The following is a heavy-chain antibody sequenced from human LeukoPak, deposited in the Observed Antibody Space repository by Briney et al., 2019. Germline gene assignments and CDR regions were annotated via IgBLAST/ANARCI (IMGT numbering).Heavy chain of an antibody. J-gene: IGHJ4*02. V-gene: IGHV3-21*01. CDR3: ARWIGDGYTH. CDR2: ISSSSSYI. CDR1: GFTFNSYG. D-gene: IGHD5-24*01. Sequence: GGSLRLSCAASGFTFNSYGMHWVRQAPGKGLEWVSSISSSSSYIYYADSVKGRFTISRDNAKNSLYLQMNSLRAEDTAVYYCARWIGDGYTHWGQGTLVTVSS.